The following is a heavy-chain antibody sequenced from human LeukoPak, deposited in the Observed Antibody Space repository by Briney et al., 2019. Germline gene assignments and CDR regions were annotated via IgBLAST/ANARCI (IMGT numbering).Heavy chain of an antibody. Sequence: ASVKVSCKASGYTFTSYGISWVRQAPGQGLEWMGWISAYNGNTNYAQKLQGRVTMTTDTSTSTAYMELRSLRSDDTAVYYCAREKYSRGWYYFDYWGQGTLVTVSS. CDR3: AREKYSRGWYYFDY. V-gene: IGHV1-18*01. CDR2: ISAYNGNT. CDR1: GYTFTSYG. J-gene: IGHJ4*02. D-gene: IGHD6-19*01.